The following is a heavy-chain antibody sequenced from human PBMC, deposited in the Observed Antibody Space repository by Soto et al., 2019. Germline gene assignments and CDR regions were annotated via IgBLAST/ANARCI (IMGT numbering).Heavy chain of an antibody. J-gene: IGHJ4*02. V-gene: IGHV4-31*03. CDR3: ASTVATINPSVDY. Sequence: PSETLSLTCTVSGFYISSGGYYWSWIRQHPGKGLEWIGYIYYSGSTYYNPSLKSRVTISVDTSKNQFSLKLSSVTAADTAVYYCASTVATINPSVDYWGQGTLVTVSS. CDR1: GFYISSGGYY. CDR2: IYYSGST. D-gene: IGHD5-12*01.